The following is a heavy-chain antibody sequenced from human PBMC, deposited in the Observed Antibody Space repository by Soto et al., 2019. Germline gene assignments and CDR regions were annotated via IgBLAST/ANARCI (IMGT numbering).Heavy chain of an antibody. V-gene: IGHV3-7*03. J-gene: IGHJ6*02. CDR3: TRGIRGSSGWSYYYGMDV. Sequence: EVQLVESGGGLVQPGGSLRLSCAASGFTFSNYWMSWVRQAPGKGLEWVANIKQDGSEEYYGDSGKGRFTISRDNAKNSLYLQMSSLRADDTAVYYCTRGIRGSSGWSYYYGMDVWGQGTTVTVSS. CDR1: GFTFSNYW. CDR2: IKQDGSEE. D-gene: IGHD6-19*01.